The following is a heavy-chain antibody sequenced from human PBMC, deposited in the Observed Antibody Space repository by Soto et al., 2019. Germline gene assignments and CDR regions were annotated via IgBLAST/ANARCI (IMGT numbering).Heavy chain of an antibody. Sequence: EEQLVESGGGLVRPGGSLRLSCAVSGFTVKANFMNWIRQAPRKEPQWVAVLYPGPGTYYADSLKGRFTISRDDYTNTLFLQLINIRAEDTAVYYCARQCGGDCSNAFTMWGQGTMVTVSS. CDR3: ARQCGGDCSNAFTM. D-gene: IGHD2-21*01. V-gene: IGHV3-66*04. CDR2: LYPGPGT. J-gene: IGHJ3*02. CDR1: GFTVKANF.